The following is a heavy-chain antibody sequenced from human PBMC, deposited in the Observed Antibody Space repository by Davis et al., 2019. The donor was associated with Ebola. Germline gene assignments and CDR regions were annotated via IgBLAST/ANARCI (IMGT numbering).Heavy chain of an antibody. J-gene: IGHJ4*02. Sequence: GGSLRLSCAASGFSVTDFYMTWLRQVPGKGLEWVSYITKSGRYTNYADSVKGRFTISRDNAKNSLYLQMNSLRAEDTAVYYCARDSYDFWSGYYSVWGQGTLVTVSS. CDR3: ARDSYDFWSGYYSV. V-gene: IGHV3-11*06. D-gene: IGHD3-3*01. CDR2: ITKSGRYT. CDR1: GFSVTDFY.